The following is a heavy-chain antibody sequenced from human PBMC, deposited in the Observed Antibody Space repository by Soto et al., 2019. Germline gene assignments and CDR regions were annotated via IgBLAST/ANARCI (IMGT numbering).Heavy chain of an antibody. J-gene: IGHJ3*02. CDR3: ARDDIVVVPAAMLGAFDI. Sequence: PSQTLSLTCAISGDSVSSNSAAWNWIRQSPSRGLEWLGRTYYRSKWYNDYAVSVKSRITINPDTSKNQFSLQLNSVTPEDTAVYYCARDDIVVVPAAMLGAFDIWGQGTMVT. V-gene: IGHV6-1*01. CDR1: GDSVSSNSAA. CDR2: TYYRSKWYN. D-gene: IGHD2-2*01.